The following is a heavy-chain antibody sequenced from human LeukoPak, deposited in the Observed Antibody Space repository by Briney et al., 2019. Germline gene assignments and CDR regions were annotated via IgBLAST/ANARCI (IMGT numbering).Heavy chain of an antibody. Sequence: SETLSLTCTVSGYSISSGYYWGWIRQPPGKGLEWIAAIYHSGSTYYNLSLKSRVTISVDTSKNQFSLKLSSVTAADTAVYFCARSPRESYTNFDYWGQGILVTVSS. D-gene: IGHD1-26*01. CDR2: IYHSGST. V-gene: IGHV4-38-2*02. CDR1: GYSISSGYY. J-gene: IGHJ4*02. CDR3: ARSPRESYTNFDY.